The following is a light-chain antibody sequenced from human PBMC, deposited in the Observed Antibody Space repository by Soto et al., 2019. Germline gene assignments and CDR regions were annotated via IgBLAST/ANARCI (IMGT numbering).Light chain of an antibody. CDR3: AAWDDSLDGII. CDR1: SSNIGSNT. Sequence: QSVLTQPPSASGTPGQWVTISCSGRSSNIGSNTVNWYQQHLPGTAPKLLIHNNNQRPSGVPDRFSGSKSGTSASLAISGLQSEDEADYYCAAWDDSLDGIIFGGGTK. J-gene: IGLJ2*01. V-gene: IGLV1-44*01. CDR2: NNN.